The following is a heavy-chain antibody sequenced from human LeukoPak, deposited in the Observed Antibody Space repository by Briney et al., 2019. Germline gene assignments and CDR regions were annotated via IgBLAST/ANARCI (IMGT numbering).Heavy chain of an antibody. CDR1: GGSFSGYY. CDR2: INHSGST. D-gene: IGHD2-2*02. CDR3: AGGRRYCSSTSCYTQKAYYFDY. J-gene: IGHJ4*02. Sequence: PSETLSLTCAVYGGSFSGYYWSWIRQPPGKGLEWIGEINHSGSTNYNPSLKSRVTISVDTSKNQFSLKLGSVTAADTAVYYCAGGRRYCSSTSCYTQKAYYFDYWGQGTLVTVSS. V-gene: IGHV4-34*01.